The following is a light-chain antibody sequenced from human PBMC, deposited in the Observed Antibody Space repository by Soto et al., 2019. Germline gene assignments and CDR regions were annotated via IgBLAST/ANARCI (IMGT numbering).Light chain of an antibody. CDR1: QGINIF. J-gene: IGKJ2*01. V-gene: IGKV1-9*01. Sequence: DIQLTKSPSFLSASVGGRVTITCRASQGINIFLAWFQQKPGKAPNLLISAASTLQSGVPSRFSGSGSETEFTLTITSLQPEDSATYYCQQRNSYPRTFGQGTK. CDR2: AAS. CDR3: QQRNSYPRT.